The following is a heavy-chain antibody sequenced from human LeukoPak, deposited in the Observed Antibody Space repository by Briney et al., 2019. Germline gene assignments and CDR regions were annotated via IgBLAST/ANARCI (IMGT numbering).Heavy chain of an antibody. Sequence: SGGSLRLPCTASGLTFSTSGFNWVRQAPGKGLEWVASIGPTGSDRYHADSIKGRFTISRDSANNFLYLQMNSLRAEDTAVYYCATETNGRHYDYWGQGTLLTVSS. CDR2: IGPTGSDR. CDR1: GLTFSTSG. D-gene: IGHD1-14*01. CDR3: ATETNGRHYDY. V-gene: IGHV3-21*06. J-gene: IGHJ4*02.